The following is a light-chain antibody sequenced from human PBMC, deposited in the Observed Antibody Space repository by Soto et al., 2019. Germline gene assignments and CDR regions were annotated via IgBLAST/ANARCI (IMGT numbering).Light chain of an antibody. CDR2: EAS. CDR1: QTSATY. Sequence: DIQMTQSPSSLSATVGDRVTITCRASQTSATYINLDQQKSGSAPRLLIYEASGLQRGVPARISGSGSGTNPVLTISNFLPEDAATYYCQHNYSTSITFGQGTRLEIK. CDR3: QHNYSTSIT. V-gene: IGKV1-39*01. J-gene: IGKJ5*01.